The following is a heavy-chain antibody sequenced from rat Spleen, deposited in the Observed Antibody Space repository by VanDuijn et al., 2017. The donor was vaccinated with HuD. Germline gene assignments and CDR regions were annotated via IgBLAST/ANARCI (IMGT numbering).Heavy chain of an antibody. D-gene: IGHD5-1*01. CDR3: ARDRTGPFDS. CDR1: GFSLSRHG. V-gene: IGHV2-13*01. J-gene: IGHJ2*01. CDR2: IWGNGET. Sequence: QVQLKESGPGLVQPSQTLSLTCTVSGFSLSRHGVIWVRQPPGKGLEWLGIIWGNGETNYTSARKSRLSISRDTSKSQDFLKMSGLKTEDTGTYFCARDRTGPFDSWGQGVMVTVSS.